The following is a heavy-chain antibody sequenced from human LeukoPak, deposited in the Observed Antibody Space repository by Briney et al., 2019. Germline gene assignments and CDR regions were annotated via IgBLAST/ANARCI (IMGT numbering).Heavy chain of an antibody. Sequence: GASVKVSCKASGYTFTSYYMHWVRQAPGQGLEWMGIINPSGGSTSYAQEFQGRVTMTRDMSTSTVYMELSSLRSEDTAVYYCARDRGMVVVPAATENWFDPWGQGTLVTVSS. CDR1: GYTFTSYY. CDR2: INPSGGST. CDR3: ARDRGMVVVPAATENWFDP. D-gene: IGHD2-2*01. V-gene: IGHV1-46*01. J-gene: IGHJ5*02.